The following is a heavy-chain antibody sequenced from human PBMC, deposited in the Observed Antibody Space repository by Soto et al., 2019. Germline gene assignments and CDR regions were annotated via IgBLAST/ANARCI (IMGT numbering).Heavy chain of an antibody. CDR3: AKLPLRLYYFDY. J-gene: IGHJ4*02. Sequence: EVQLLDSGGGLVQPGGSLRLSCVASGFTFSNYAMGWVRQAPGKGLEWVSNISGSSGSTNYADSVKGRFTISRDNSKNTVFLQMNSLRAEDTAVYYCAKLPLRLYYFDYWGQGTLVTVSS. CDR2: ISGSSGST. CDR1: GFTFSNYA. V-gene: IGHV3-23*01.